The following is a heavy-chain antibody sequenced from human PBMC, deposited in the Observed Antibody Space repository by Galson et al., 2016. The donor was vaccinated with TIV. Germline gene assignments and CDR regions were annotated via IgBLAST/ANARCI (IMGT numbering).Heavy chain of an antibody. Sequence: SLRLSCAASGFTFNTYYMHWVRQAPGKGLEWVAVIWFDGSEKYYADSLRGRFTISRDNSKNALYLQIDSLRAEDTAVYYCARARLVVERAYYYYSGLDVWGQGTTVTVSS. CDR2: IWFDGSEK. J-gene: IGHJ6*02. CDR1: GFTFNTYY. V-gene: IGHV3-33*01. CDR3: ARARLVVERAYYYYSGLDV. D-gene: IGHD2-21*01.